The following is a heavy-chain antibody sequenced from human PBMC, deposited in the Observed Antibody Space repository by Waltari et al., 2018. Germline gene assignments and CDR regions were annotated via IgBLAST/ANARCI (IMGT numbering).Heavy chain of an antibody. J-gene: IGHJ6*03. Sequence: EVQLLESGGGLVQHGGSLRLSCAASGLTFSSYAMSWVRQAPGKGLEWVSVIYSGGSTYYADSVKGRFTISRDNSKNTLYLQMNSLRAEDTAVYYCAKHDSSGYYFYYYMDVWGKGTTVTVSS. CDR2: IYSGGST. D-gene: IGHD3-22*01. V-gene: IGHV3-23*03. CDR1: GLTFSSYA. CDR3: AKHDSSGYYFYYYMDV.